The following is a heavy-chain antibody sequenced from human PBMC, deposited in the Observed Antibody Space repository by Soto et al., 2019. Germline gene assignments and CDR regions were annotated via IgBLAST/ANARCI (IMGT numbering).Heavy chain of an antibody. CDR3: ARDPGQLTTVTHYGMDV. CDR1: GGSISSGGYY. J-gene: IGHJ6*02. D-gene: IGHD4-17*01. V-gene: IGHV4-31*03. Sequence: QVQLQESGPGLVKPSQTLSLTCTVSGGSISSGGYYWSWIRQHPGKGLEWIGYIYYSGNTYYNPSLKSRVHMSLDTSKNQFSLKLRSVTAADTAVYSCARDPGQLTTVTHYGMDVWGQGTTVTVSS. CDR2: IYYSGNT.